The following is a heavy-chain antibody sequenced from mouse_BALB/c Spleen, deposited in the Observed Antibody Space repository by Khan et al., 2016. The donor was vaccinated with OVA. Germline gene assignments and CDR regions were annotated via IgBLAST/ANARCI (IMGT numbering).Heavy chain of an antibody. J-gene: IGHJ3*01. CDR2: IWSGGST. CDR3: ARGGLPFAY. CDR1: GFSLSNYG. D-gene: IGHD2-13*01. V-gene: IGHV2-2*01. Sequence: QVQLKQSGPGLVQPSQSLSITCTVTGFSLSNYGIHWVRQSPGKGLEWLGVIWSGGSTDFNAAFISRLSISKDNSRSQVFFKMNSLQTDDSAIYYYARGGLPFAYWGQGTLVTVSA.